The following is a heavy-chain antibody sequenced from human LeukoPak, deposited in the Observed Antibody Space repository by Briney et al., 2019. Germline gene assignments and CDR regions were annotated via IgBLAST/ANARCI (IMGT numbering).Heavy chain of an antibody. J-gene: IGHJ4*02. Sequence: PGGSLRLSCAASGFTFSSVWMYWVRQAPGKGPQWVSIINPDGSTTGYADSVKGRFTISRDNAKNMLYLQMNNLRTEDTVMYICARGGDDYWGQGTLVTVSS. CDR2: INPDGSTT. CDR3: ARGGDDY. D-gene: IGHD2-21*01. V-gene: IGHV3-74*01. CDR1: GFTFSSVW.